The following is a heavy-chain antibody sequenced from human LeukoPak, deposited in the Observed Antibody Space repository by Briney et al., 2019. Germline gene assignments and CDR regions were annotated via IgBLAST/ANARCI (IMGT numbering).Heavy chain of an antibody. Sequence: SETLSLTCTVSGYSISSGYYWGWIRQPPGKGLEWIGSIYHSGSTYYNPSLKSRVTISVDTSKNQFSLKLSSVTAADTAVYYCARGYSGSYYYYYYYYMDVWGKGTTVTVSS. CDR2: IYHSGST. V-gene: IGHV4-38-2*02. D-gene: IGHD1-26*01. CDR3: ARGYSGSYYYYYYYYMDV. J-gene: IGHJ6*03. CDR1: GYSISSGYY.